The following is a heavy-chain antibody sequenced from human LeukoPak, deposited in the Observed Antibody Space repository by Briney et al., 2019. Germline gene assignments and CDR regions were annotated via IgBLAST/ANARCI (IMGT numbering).Heavy chain of an antibody. CDR2: IYSSGST. V-gene: IGHV4-30-4*08. J-gene: IGHJ4*02. CDR1: GGSISSGDYY. Sequence: SQTLSPTCTVSGGSISSGDYYWSWIRQPPGKGLEWIGYIYSSGSTYYNPSLKSRVTISVDTSKNQFSRKLSSVTAADTAVYYCARGIPDYGDYYFDYWGQGTLVTVSS. CDR3: ARGIPDYGDYYFDY. D-gene: IGHD4-17*01.